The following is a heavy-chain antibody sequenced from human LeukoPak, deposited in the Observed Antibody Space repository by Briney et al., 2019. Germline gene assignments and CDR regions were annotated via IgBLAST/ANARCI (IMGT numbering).Heavy chain of an antibody. V-gene: IGHV1-2*02. J-gene: IGHJ5*02. CDR3: ARSRYGDYELFDP. CDR1: GYTFTGYY. D-gene: IGHD4-17*01. Sequence: ASVKVSCKASGYTFTGYYMHWVRQAPGQGLEWMGWINPNSGGTNYAQKFQGRVTMTRDTSISTAYMELSRLRSDDTAVYYCARSRYGDYELFDPWGQGTLVTVSS. CDR2: INPNSGGT.